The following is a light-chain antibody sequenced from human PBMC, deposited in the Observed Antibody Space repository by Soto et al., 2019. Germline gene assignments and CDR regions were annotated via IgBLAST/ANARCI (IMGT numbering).Light chain of an antibody. CDR2: ANT. CDR1: GSNIGANYD. J-gene: IGLJ2*01. V-gene: IGLV1-40*01. Sequence: QSVLTQPPSMSGAPGQRVTISCSGSGSNIGANYDVHWYQQFPGAAPKVLIYANTHRPSGVPDRFSGSKSGTSAFLAITGLQGEDEADYYCQSFDNSLSASIFGGGTKLTVL. CDR3: QSFDNSLSASI.